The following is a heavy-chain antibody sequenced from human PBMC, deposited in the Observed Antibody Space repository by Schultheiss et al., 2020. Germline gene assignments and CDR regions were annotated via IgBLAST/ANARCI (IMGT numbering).Heavy chain of an antibody. V-gene: IGHV4-59*01. CDR1: GGSISSYY. CDR3: AAGGVYYYGSGGYDY. CDR2: IYYSGST. Sequence: SETLSLTCTVSGGSISSYYWSWIRQPPGKGLEWIGYIYYSGSTNYNPSLKSRVTISVDTSKNQFSLKLSSVTAADTAVYYCAAGGVYYYGSGGYDYWGQGTLVTVSS. J-gene: IGHJ4*02. D-gene: IGHD3-10*01.